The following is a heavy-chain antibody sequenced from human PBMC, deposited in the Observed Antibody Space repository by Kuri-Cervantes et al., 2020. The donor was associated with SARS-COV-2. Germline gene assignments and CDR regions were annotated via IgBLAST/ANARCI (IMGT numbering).Heavy chain of an antibody. D-gene: IGHD6-13*01. V-gene: IGHV3-21*01. Sequence: ESLKISCSLSRFTFSSYSMNLVRLAPGNGLDWVSSISSTNSYIYYADSVKGRFTISRDNAKNSLYLQMNSLRAEDTAVYYCARDCSSPYKYYYYYYMHFWGKGTTVTVSS. CDR3: ARDCSSPYKYYYYYYMHF. CDR1: RFTFSSYS. CDR2: ISSTNSYI. J-gene: IGHJ6*03.